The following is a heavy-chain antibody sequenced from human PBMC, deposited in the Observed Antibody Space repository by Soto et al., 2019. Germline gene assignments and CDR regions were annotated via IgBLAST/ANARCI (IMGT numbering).Heavy chain of an antibody. D-gene: IGHD3-16*01. J-gene: IGHJ4*02. V-gene: IGHV4-59*01. CDR1: GDSISSYY. CDR3: ARGEGTYDYIHH. CDR2: IYYSGST. Sequence: PSETLSLTCTVSGDSISSYYWSWIRQPPGKGLEWIGYIYYSGSTKYNPSLKSRVAISLDTSKNQFSLKLSSVTAADTAVYYCARGEGTYDYIHHWGQGTLVTVSS.